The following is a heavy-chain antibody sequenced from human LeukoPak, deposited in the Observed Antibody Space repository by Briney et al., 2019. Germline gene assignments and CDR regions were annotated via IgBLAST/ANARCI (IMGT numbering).Heavy chain of an antibody. CDR2: ISYDGSNK. Sequence: GGSLRLSSATSGFTFSSYGMHWVRQAPGKGLEWVAVISYDGSNKYYADSVKGRFTISRDNSKNTLYLQMNSLRAEDTAVYYCAKDRGSGWYEGSDYWGQGTLVTVSS. V-gene: IGHV3-30*18. D-gene: IGHD6-19*01. CDR1: GFTFSSYG. CDR3: AKDRGSGWYEGSDY. J-gene: IGHJ4*02.